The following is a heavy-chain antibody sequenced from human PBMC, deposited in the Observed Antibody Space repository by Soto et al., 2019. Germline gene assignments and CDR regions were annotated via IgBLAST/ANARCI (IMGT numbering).Heavy chain of an antibody. CDR3: GRVRANSGERKDYNYRGG. CDR2: IIPILGIA. J-gene: IGHJ6*04. V-gene: IGHV1-69*02. Sequence: ASVKVSCKASGGTFGSYTIAWVRQAPGQGLEWMGRIIPILGIANYAQKFQGRVAITADKYTSTAYMHLSSLRSEDTAIYYCGRVRANSGERKDYNYRGGWGTESKVTVGS. CDR1: GGTFGSYT. D-gene: IGHD1-1*01.